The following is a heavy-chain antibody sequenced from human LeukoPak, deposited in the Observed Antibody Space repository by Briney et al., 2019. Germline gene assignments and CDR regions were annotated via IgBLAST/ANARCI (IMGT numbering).Heavy chain of an antibody. Sequence: ASVKVSCKASGYTFTSYYMHWVRQAPGQGLEWMGIINPSGGSTSYAQKFQGRVTMTRDMSTSTVYMELSSLRSEDTAVYYCARMFHEYSGSSEYSSSWYGSNYYYMDVWGKGTTVTVSS. J-gene: IGHJ6*03. V-gene: IGHV1-46*01. D-gene: IGHD6-13*01. CDR3: ARMFHEYSGSSEYSSSWYGSNYYYMDV. CDR1: GYTFTSYY. CDR2: INPSGGST.